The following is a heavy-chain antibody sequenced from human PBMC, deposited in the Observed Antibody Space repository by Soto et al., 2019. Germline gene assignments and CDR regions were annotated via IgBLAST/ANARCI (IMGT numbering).Heavy chain of an antibody. V-gene: IGHV1-18*01. CDR3: AGGGVRGVITRTRDYYGMDV. D-gene: IGHD3-10*01. Sequence: ASVKVSCKASGYTFTSYGISWVRQAPGQGLEWMGWISAYNGNTKYAQKLQGRVTMTTDTSTSTAYMELRSLRSDDTAMYYCAGGGVRGVITRTRDYYGMDVWGQGTTVTVSS. CDR1: GYTFTSYG. J-gene: IGHJ6*02. CDR2: ISAYNGNT.